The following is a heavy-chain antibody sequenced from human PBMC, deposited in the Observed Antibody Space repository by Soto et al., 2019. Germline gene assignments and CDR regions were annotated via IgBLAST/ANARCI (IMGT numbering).Heavy chain of an antibody. J-gene: IGHJ4*02. CDR2: IYYSGST. D-gene: IGHD3-3*01. CDR3: ARERKSGYFDY. CDR1: GGSLSSYY. V-gene: IGHV4-59*01. Sequence: SETLSLTCVVSGGSLSSYYWSWIRQPPGKGLEWIGYIYYSGSTNYNPSLKSRVTISVDTSKNQFSLKLSSVTAADTAVYYCARERKSGYFDYWGQGTLVTVSS.